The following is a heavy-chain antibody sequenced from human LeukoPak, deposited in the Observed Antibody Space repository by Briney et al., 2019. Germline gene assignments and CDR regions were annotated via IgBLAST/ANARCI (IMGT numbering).Heavy chain of an antibody. J-gene: IGHJ4*02. CDR3: AKDRSGYVGSLDY. CDR1: GLTFSSYG. Sequence: GGPLRLSCAASGLTFSSYGMHWVRRAPGKGLEGLAVLSYDGSNKYYADSEKGRFTISRDNQKITLSLNSNSRRAEDACLFCCAKDRSGYVGSLDYWGQGTLVTVCS. V-gene: IGHV3-30*18. D-gene: IGHD5-12*01. CDR2: LSYDGSNK.